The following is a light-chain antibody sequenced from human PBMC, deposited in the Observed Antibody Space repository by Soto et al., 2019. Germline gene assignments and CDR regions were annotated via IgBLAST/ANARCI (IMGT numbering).Light chain of an antibody. Sequence: EVVLTQSPGTLSLSPGERATLSCRASQSVRTSDVTWYQHQPGQAPRLLIYGAFNRATDIPDRFSGSGSGTDFTLTISRLEAEDFEVYYCQHCGNSRYTFGQGTRLEIK. CDR2: GAF. CDR1: QSVRTSD. V-gene: IGKV3-20*01. CDR3: QHCGNSRYT. J-gene: IGKJ2*01.